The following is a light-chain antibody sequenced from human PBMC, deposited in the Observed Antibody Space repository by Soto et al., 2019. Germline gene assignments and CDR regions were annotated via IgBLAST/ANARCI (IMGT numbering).Light chain of an antibody. Sequence: EIVLTQSPGTLSLSPGERATLSCRASQSVSNSYIAWYQQRPGQAPRLLIYGASSRATGIPDRFTGSGSGTEFTLRITRLEPEDFAVYYCQQYGRSPWTFGQWTKVEIK. CDR2: GAS. J-gene: IGKJ1*01. CDR3: QQYGRSPWT. CDR1: QSVSNSY. V-gene: IGKV3-20*01.